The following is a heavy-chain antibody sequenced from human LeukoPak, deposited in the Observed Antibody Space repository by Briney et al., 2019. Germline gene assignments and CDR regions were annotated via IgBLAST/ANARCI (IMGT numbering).Heavy chain of an antibody. Sequence: GGSLRLSCAASGFRFSGYGMHWVRQAPGKGLEWVAVISFDRNTQYLADSVRGRFTISRDNSKTTLDLQMNSLRTEDTALYYCTRASGSYSNFDYWGQGTLVTVSS. D-gene: IGHD1-26*01. CDR1: GFRFSGYG. J-gene: IGHJ4*02. V-gene: IGHV3-30*19. CDR2: ISFDRNTQ. CDR3: TRASGSYSNFDY.